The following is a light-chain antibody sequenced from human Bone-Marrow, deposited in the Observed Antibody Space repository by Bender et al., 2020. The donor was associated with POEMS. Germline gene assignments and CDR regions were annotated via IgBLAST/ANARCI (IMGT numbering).Light chain of an antibody. CDR2: EVT. J-gene: IGLJ1*01. V-gene: IGLV2-8*01. Sequence: QSALTQPPSASGSPGQSVTISCTGVTSDIAGYNYVSWYQQHPGKAPKLIIYEVTKRPSGVSDRFSGSKSGTSASLAITGLRAEDEADYYCQSYDSRLSGYVFGPGTKVTVL. CDR1: TSDIAGYNY. CDR3: QSYDSRLSGYV.